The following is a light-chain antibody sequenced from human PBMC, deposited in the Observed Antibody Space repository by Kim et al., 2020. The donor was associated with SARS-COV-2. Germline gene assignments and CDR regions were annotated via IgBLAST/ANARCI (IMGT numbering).Light chain of an antibody. CDR2: DAS. V-gene: IGKV3-15*01. CDR1: QCVGIK. CDR3: QQYNKWPGIT. J-gene: IGKJ5*01. Sequence: SPGERVTLSCRASQCVGIKLAWYQQRPAQGPRLLIYDASTRATDIPARFSGSGSGTDFTLTIDSLQSEDFAVYYCQQYNKWPGITFGQGTRLEIK.